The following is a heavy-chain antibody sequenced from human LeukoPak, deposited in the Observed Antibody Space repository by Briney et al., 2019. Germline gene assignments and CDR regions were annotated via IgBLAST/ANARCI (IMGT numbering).Heavy chain of an antibody. CDR3: ARIGGSGSYIGHYFDH. Sequence: GGSLRLSCAASGFTFSTYWMHWVRRAPGKGLVWVSRISTDGSVTSYADSVKGRFTISRDNAKNTMYLQMNSLRAEDTAVYYCARIGGSGSYIGHYFDHWGQGTLVTVSS. CDR1: GFTFSTYW. CDR2: ISTDGSVT. J-gene: IGHJ4*02. D-gene: IGHD3-10*01. V-gene: IGHV3-74*01.